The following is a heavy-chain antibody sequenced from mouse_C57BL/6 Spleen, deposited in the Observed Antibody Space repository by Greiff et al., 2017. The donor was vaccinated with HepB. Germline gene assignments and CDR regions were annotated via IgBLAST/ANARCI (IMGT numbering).Heavy chain of an antibody. CDR3: ARSIYDYDGQYFDV. Sequence: QVQLQQSGAELARPGASVKLSCKASGYTFTSYGISWVKQRTGQGLEWIGEIYPRSGNTYYNEKFKGKATLTADKSSSTAYMEIRSLTSEDSAVYFCARSIYDYDGQYFDVWGTGTTVTVSS. V-gene: IGHV1-81*01. CDR1: GYTFTSYG. CDR2: IYPRSGNT. J-gene: IGHJ1*03. D-gene: IGHD2-4*01.